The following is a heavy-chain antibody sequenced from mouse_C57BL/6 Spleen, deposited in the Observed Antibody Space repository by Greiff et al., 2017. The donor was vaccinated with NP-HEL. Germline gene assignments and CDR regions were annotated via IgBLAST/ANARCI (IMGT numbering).Heavy chain of an antibody. CDR3: ARQGPDSSGRAWFAY. D-gene: IGHD3-2*02. V-gene: IGHV1-64*01. Sequence: VQLQQPGAELVKPGASVKLSCKASGYTFTSYWMHWVKQRPGQGLEWIGMIHPNSGSTNYNEKFKSKATLTVDKSSSTAYMQLSSLTSEDSAVYYCARQGPDSSGRAWFAYWGQGTLVTVSA. CDR1: GYTFTSYW. J-gene: IGHJ3*01. CDR2: IHPNSGST.